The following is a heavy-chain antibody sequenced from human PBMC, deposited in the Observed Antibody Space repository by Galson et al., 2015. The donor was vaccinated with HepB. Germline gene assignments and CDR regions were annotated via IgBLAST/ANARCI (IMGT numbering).Heavy chain of an antibody. V-gene: IGHV3-53*01. D-gene: IGHD3-22*01. CDR2: IYSGGST. Sequence: SLRLSCAASGFTVSSNYMSWVRQAPGKGLEWVSVIYSGGSTYYADSVKGRFTISRDNSKNTLYLQMNSLRAEDTAVYYCARDAPYYDSPNIDAFDIWGQGTMVTVSS. CDR3: ARDAPYYDSPNIDAFDI. J-gene: IGHJ3*02. CDR1: GFTVSSNY.